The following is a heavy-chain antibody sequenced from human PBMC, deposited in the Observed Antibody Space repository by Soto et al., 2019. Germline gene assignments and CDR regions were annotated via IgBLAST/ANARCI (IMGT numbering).Heavy chain of an antibody. V-gene: IGHV3-7*03. CDR3: VRELGLDY. D-gene: IGHD7-27*01. CDR2: INKDGSQK. J-gene: IGHJ4*01. Sequence: HPXGSLRLSCAAAGFTLSNYWMTWVRQAPGKGLEWVANINKDGSQKNYVDSVKGRFTIARDNGQNSLSLQINSLRVEDTAVYYCVRELGLDYWGHGDLVTVSP. CDR1: GFTLSNYW.